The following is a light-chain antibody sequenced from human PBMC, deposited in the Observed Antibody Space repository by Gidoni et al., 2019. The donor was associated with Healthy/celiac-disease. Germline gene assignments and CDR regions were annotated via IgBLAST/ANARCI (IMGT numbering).Light chain of an antibody. CDR1: QSISSY. Sequence: DIQMTQSPSSLSASVGDRVTITCRASQSISSYLNLYQQQPGKAPKLLIYAASSLQSGVPSRFSGSGSGTDFTLTISSLQPEDFATYYCQQSYSTPRYTFGQGTKLEIK. V-gene: IGKV1-39*01. CDR3: QQSYSTPRYT. CDR2: AAS. J-gene: IGKJ2*01.